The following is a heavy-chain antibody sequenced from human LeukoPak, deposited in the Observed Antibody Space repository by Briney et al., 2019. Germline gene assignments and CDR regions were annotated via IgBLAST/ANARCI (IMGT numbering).Heavy chain of an antibody. CDR2: ISSSSSYI. CDR3: ARGVVVVPAAEIDYYYYYGMDV. Sequence: GGSLRLSCAASGFKFSTYSMNWVRQAPGKGLEWVASISSSSSYIYYADSVKGRFTISRDNAKNSLYLQMNSLRAEDTAVYYCARGVVVVPAAEIDYYYYYGMDVWGQGTTVTVSS. V-gene: IGHV3-21*01. J-gene: IGHJ6*02. D-gene: IGHD2-2*01. CDR1: GFKFSTYS.